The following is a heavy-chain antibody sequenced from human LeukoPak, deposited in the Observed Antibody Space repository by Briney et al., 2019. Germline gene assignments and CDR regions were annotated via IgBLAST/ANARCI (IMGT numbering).Heavy chain of an antibody. D-gene: IGHD2-2*01. V-gene: IGHV3-30*02. Sequence: GGSLRLSCAASGFTFSSYGMHWVRQAPGKGLEWVAFIRYDGSNKYYADSVKGRFTISRDNSKNTLYLQMNSLRAEGTAVYYCAKAPSDTVVVPAPIDYWGQGTLVTVSS. CDR2: IRYDGSNK. J-gene: IGHJ4*02. CDR1: GFTFSSYG. CDR3: AKAPSDTVVVPAPIDY.